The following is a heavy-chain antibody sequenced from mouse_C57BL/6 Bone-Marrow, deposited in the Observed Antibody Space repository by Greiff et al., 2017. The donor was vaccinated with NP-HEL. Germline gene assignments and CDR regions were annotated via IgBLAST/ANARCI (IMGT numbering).Heavy chain of an antibody. D-gene: IGHD1-1*01. CDR1: GFSFNTYA. Sequence: EVMLVESGGGLVQPKGSLKLSCAASGFSFNTYAMNWVRQAPGKGLEWVARIRSKSNNYATYYADSVKDRFTISRDDSESMLYLQMNNLKTEDTAMYYCVRHRITTEGYFDVWGTGTTVTVSS. V-gene: IGHV10-1*01. CDR3: VRHRITTEGYFDV. CDR2: IRSKSNNYAT. J-gene: IGHJ1*03.